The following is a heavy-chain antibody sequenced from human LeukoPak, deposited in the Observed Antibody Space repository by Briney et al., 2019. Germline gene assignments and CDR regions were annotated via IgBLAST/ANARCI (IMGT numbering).Heavy chain of an antibody. J-gene: IGHJ4*02. V-gene: IGHV3-30-3*01. CDR3: ARDYWWNYDY. CDR1: GFTFGSYA. CDR2: ISKDGSDK. D-gene: IGHD1-7*01. Sequence: GGSLRLSCAASGFTFGSYAMSWVRQAPGKGLEWVAVISKDGSDKYYPGSVRGRFTISRDNSKNTIYLQMDSLRAEDTAIYYCARDYWWNYDYWGQGTLVTVSS.